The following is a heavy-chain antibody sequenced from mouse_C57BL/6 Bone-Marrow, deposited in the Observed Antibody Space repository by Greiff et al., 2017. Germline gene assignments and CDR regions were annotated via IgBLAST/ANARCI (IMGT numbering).Heavy chain of an antibody. V-gene: IGHV5-16*01. Sequence: EVMLVESEGGLVQPGSSMKLSCTASGFTFSDYYMAWVRQVPEKGLEWVANINYDGSSTYYLDSLKSRFIISRDNAKNILYLQMSSLKSEDTATYYCARDQDYYGRSYWYFDVWGTGTTVTVSS. CDR1: GFTFSDYY. J-gene: IGHJ1*03. D-gene: IGHD1-1*01. CDR3: ARDQDYYGRSYWYFDV. CDR2: INYDGSST.